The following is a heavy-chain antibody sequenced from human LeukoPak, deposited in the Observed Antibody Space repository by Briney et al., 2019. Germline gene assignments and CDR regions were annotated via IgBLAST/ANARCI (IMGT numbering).Heavy chain of an antibody. J-gene: IGHJ6*02. V-gene: IGHV1-69*04. CDR1: GYSFTSYG. Sequence: GASVKVSCKASGYSFTSYGFSWVRQAPGQGLEWMGRIIPILGIANYAQKFQGRVTITADKSTSTAYMELSSLRSEDTAVYYCARDYGDYGWYMDVWGQGTTVTVSS. CDR2: IIPILGIA. CDR3: ARDYGDYGWYMDV. D-gene: IGHD4-17*01.